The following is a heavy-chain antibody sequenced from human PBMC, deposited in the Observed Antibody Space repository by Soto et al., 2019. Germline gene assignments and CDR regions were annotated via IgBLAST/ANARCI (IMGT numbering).Heavy chain of an antibody. J-gene: IGHJ6*03. CDR3: AKDLGRRPHYYMDV. CDR2: ISWNSGSI. CDR1: GFTFDDYA. Sequence: GGSLRLSCAASGFTFDDYAMHWVRQAPGKGLEWVSGISWNSGSIGYADSVKGRFTISRDNAKNSLYLQMNSLRAEDTALYYCAKDLGRRPHYYMDVWGKGTTVTVSS. V-gene: IGHV3-9*01.